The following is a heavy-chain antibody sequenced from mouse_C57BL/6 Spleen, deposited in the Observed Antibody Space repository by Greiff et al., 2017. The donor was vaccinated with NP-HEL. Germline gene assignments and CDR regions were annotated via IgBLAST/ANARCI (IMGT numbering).Heavy chain of an antibody. CDR2: ISSGSSTI. CDR1: GFTFSDYG. Sequence: EVKLVESGGGLVKPGGSLKLSCAASGFTFSDYGMHWVRQAPEKGLEWVAYISSGSSTIYYADKVKGRITLSRDNAKNTLFLQMTRLRSEETAMYYCARLPSFAYWGQGTLVTVSA. CDR3: ARLPSFAY. V-gene: IGHV5-17*01. J-gene: IGHJ3*01.